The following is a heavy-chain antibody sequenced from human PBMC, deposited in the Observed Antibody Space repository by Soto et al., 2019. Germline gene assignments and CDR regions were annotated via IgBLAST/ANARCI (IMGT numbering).Heavy chain of an antibody. CDR3: ARDLASYCSSTSCYYYYGMDV. D-gene: IGHD2-2*01. CDR1: GFTFSSYA. Sequence: GGSLRLSCAASGFTFSSYAMHWVRQAPGKGLGWVAVISYDGSNKYYADSVKGRFTISRDNSKNTLYLQMNSLRAEDTAVYYCARDLASYCSSTSCYYYYGMDVWGQGTTVTVSS. J-gene: IGHJ6*02. CDR2: ISYDGSNK. V-gene: IGHV3-30-3*01.